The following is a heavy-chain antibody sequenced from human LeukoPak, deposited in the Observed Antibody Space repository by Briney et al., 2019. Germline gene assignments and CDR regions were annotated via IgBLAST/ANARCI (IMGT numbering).Heavy chain of an antibody. J-gene: IGHJ4*02. CDR2: IYPGDSDT. CDR3: ARRSGAYGDYDFGDY. D-gene: IGHD4-17*01. V-gene: IGHV5-51*01. Sequence: GESLKISCKGSGYSFTSYWIGWVRQMPGKGLEWMEIIYPGDSDTRYSPSFQGQVTITADKSISTAYLQWSSLKASDTAMYYCARRSGAYGDYDFGDYWGQGTLVTVSS. CDR1: GYSFTSYW.